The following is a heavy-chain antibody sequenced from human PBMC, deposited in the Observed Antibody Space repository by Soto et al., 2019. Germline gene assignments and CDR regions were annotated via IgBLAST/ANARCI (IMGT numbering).Heavy chain of an antibody. CDR1: GFTFISYA. Sequence: GGSLRLSCAASGFTFISYAMSWVRQAPGKGLEWVSAISGSGGSTYYADSVKGRFTISRDNSKNTLYLKMNSLRAEDTAVYYCAKSAEDDYYYYYGMDVWGQGTTVTVSS. CDR3: AKSAEDDYYYYYGMDV. D-gene: IGHD6-19*01. CDR2: ISGSGGST. V-gene: IGHV3-23*01. J-gene: IGHJ6*02.